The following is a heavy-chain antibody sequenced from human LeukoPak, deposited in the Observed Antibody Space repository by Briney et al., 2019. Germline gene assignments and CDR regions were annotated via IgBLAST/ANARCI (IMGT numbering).Heavy chain of an antibody. CDR1: GFTFSSYG. Sequence: GGSLRLSCAASGFTFSSYGMHWVRQAPGKGLEWVAVISYDGSNKYYADSVKGRFTISRDNSKNTLYLQMNSLRAEDMAVYYCAKDDCSGGSCYLFDPWGQGTLVTVSS. CDR2: ISYDGSNK. J-gene: IGHJ5*02. D-gene: IGHD2-15*01. CDR3: AKDDCSGGSCYLFDP. V-gene: IGHV3-30*18.